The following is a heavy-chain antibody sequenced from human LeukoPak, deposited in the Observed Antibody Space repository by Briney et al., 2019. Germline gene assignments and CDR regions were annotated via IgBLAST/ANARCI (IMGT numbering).Heavy chain of an antibody. CDR1: GGSMSNYY. J-gene: IGHJ4*02. Sequence: SETLSLTCTVSGGSMSNYYWNWIRQPPGKGLEWIGYIYYSGSTNYNPSLKSRVTIPVDTSKNQFSLKLSSVTAADTAVYYCARHTYQLLIFDYWGQGTLATVSS. D-gene: IGHD2-2*01. CDR3: ARHTYQLLIFDY. V-gene: IGHV4-59*08. CDR2: IYYSGST.